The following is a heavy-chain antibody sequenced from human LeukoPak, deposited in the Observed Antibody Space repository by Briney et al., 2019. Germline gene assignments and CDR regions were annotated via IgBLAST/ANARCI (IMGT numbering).Heavy chain of an antibody. CDR2: INPNSGGT. V-gene: IGHV1-2*02. Sequence: ASATVSCKASGYTFIGYYMHWVRQAPGQGVEGVGWINPNSGGTKYAQKSQVRDTITWDKSINTDYTALSRLRADDTAVYYCSREGGDITAPADFDCWGQGTLVTVSS. CDR3: SREGGDITAPADFDC. J-gene: IGHJ4*02. D-gene: IGHD6-25*01. CDR1: GYTFIGYY.